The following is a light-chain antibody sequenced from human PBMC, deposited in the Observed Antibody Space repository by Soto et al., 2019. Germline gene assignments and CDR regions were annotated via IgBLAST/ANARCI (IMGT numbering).Light chain of an antibody. V-gene: IGLV1-40*01. Sequence: QSVLTQPPSVSGAPGQRVTISCTGSSSNIGAGYDVHWYQQLPGTAPKLLIYGNSNRPSGVPDRFSGPKSGTSASLAITGLQAEDEADYYCQSYDSSLSGSVFGGGTKVTVL. J-gene: IGLJ2*01. CDR2: GNS. CDR1: SSNIGAGYD. CDR3: QSYDSSLSGSV.